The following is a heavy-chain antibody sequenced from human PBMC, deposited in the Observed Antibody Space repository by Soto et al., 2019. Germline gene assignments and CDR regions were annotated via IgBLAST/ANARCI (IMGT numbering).Heavy chain of an antibody. J-gene: IGHJ4*02. CDR2: IIPILGIA. V-gene: IGHV1-69*02. Sequence: QVQLVQSGAEVKTPGSSVKVSCKASGGTFSSYTISWVRQAPGQGLEWMGRIIPILGIANYAQKFQGRVTITADKSTSTAYMELSSLRSEDTAVYYCARGDYGDYVGYWGEGTLVTVSS. CDR3: ARGDYGDYVGY. D-gene: IGHD4-17*01. CDR1: GGTFSSYT.